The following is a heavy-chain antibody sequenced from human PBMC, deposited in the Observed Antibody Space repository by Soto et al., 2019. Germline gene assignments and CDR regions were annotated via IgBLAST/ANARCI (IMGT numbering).Heavy chain of an antibody. CDR3: ARLNGYCVSTNCHGYYGMDV. J-gene: IGHJ6*02. CDR1: GGSFSGYY. Sequence: SETLSLTCAVYGGSFSGYYWSWIRQPPGKGLEWIGEINHSGSTNYNPSLKSRVTISVDTSKNQFSLKLSSVTAADTAVYYCARLNGYCVSTNCHGYYGMDVWGQGATVTVSS. V-gene: IGHV4-34*01. CDR2: INHSGST. D-gene: IGHD2-2*03.